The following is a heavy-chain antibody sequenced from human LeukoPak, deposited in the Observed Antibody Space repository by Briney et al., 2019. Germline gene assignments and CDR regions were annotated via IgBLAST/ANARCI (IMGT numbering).Heavy chain of an antibody. J-gene: IGHJ5*02. Sequence: SVKVSCKASGGTFSSYAISWVRQAPGQGLEWMGGIIPIFGTANYAQKFQGRVTITADESTSTAYMELSSLRSEDTAVYYCAREEESGLRYFDRAHWFDPRGQGTLVTVSS. CDR2: IIPIFGTA. V-gene: IGHV1-69*13. CDR1: GGTFSSYA. CDR3: AREEESGLRYFDRAHWFDP. D-gene: IGHD3-9*01.